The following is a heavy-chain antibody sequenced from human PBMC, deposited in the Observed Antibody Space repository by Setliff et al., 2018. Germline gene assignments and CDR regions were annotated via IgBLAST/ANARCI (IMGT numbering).Heavy chain of an antibody. J-gene: IGHJ4*02. CDR3: ARGSYYDSSGYSPDFFDY. CDR1: GGSIRNYY. D-gene: IGHD3-22*01. Sequence: PSETLSLTCTVSGGSIRNYYWSWIRQPPGKGLEWIGYIYYSGNTNYNPSLKSRVTISVDTSKNQFSLKLSSVTAADAAVYYCARGSYYDSSGYSPDFFDYWGQGTLVTVSS. CDR2: IYYSGNT. V-gene: IGHV4-59*08.